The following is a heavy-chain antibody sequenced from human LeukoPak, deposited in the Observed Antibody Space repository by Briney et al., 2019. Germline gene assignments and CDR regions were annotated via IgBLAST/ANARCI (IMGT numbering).Heavy chain of an antibody. CDR1: GFTFSSYA. J-gene: IGHJ5*02. Sequence: QPGASLRLSCAASGFTFSSYAMSWVRQAPGKGLEWVSAISGSGGSTYYADSVKGRFTISRDNSTHTLYLQMNSLRAEDTAVYYCAKDPDYDILTGYHRGFDPWGQGTLVTVSS. CDR2: ISGSGGST. D-gene: IGHD3-9*01. V-gene: IGHV3-23*01. CDR3: AKDPDYDILTGYHRGFDP.